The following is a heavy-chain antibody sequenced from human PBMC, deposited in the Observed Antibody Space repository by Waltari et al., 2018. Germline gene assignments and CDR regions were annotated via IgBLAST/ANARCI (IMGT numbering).Heavy chain of an antibody. V-gene: IGHV1-69*15. D-gene: IGHD3-22*01. CDR1: GGTVSSYA. CDR2: IIPIFGTA. J-gene: IGHJ6*02. Sequence: QVQLVQSGAEVKKPGSSVKVSCKASGGTVSSYAISWVRRAPGQGLEWMGRIIPIFGTANYAQKFQGRVTITADESTSTAYMELSSLRSEDTAVYYCARGDSSGYPIRPYGMDVWGQGTTVTVSS. CDR3: ARGDSSGYPIRPYGMDV.